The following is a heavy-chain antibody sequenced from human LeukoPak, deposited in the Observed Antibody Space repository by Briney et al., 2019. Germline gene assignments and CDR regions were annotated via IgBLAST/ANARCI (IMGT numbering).Heavy chain of an antibody. J-gene: IGHJ4*02. D-gene: IGHD4-17*01. CDR3: ARDGRDGDYLY. Sequence: GGSMRLSCAASGFTFSDYYISWTRQAPGKGLEWVSYISSSGSTIYYADSVQGRFTISRDNAKNSLYLQMNSLRAEDTAVYYCARDGRDGDYLYWGQGTLVTVSS. CDR1: GFTFSDYY. CDR2: ISSSGSTI. V-gene: IGHV3-11*01.